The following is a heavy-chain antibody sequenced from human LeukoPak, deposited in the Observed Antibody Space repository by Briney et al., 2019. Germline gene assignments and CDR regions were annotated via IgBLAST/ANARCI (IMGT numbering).Heavy chain of an antibody. V-gene: IGHV4-31*03. Sequence: PSETLSLTCTVSGGSISSNGYYWSWIRQHPGEGLEWIGDIYHAGRTNYNSSLKNRVTISVDPSSNQFSLQFSFMAAADTAVYYCARAFGFGELNHHYGFDVWGQGTTVTVSS. CDR2: IYHAGRT. D-gene: IGHD3-10*01. CDR1: GGSISSNGYY. CDR3: ARAFGFGELNHHYGFDV. J-gene: IGHJ6*02.